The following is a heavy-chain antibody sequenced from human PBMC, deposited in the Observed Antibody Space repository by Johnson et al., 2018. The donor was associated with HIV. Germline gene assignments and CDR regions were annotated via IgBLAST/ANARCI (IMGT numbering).Heavy chain of an antibody. Sequence: VQLVESGGGVVRPGGSLRLSCAASGFTFSNAWMSWVRQAPGKGLEYVSAISSNGGSTYYANSVKGRFTISRDNSKNTLYLQMGSMRAEDMAVYYCARGAFDIWGQGTMVTVSS. D-gene: IGHD3-10*01. CDR2: ISSNGGST. CDR3: ARGAFDI. V-gene: IGHV3-64*01. CDR1: GFTFSNAW. J-gene: IGHJ3*02.